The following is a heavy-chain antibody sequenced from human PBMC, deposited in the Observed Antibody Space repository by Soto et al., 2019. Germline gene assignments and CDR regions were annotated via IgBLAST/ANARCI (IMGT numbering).Heavy chain of an antibody. CDR1: GYTFAANY. D-gene: IGHD3-16*01. J-gene: IGHJ4*01. V-gene: IGHV1-2*02. CDR2: INPKSDET. CDR3: ARWTSRGCYDS. Sequence: QVQLVQSGSEVKKPGASVRVYGRTSGYTFAANYIHWVRQAPGKGLEWMGWINPKSDETKFSQKFQGPVALIKDTTSNTVHLDVANLRSEDTAVYYCARWTSRGCYDSWGHGTLITASS.